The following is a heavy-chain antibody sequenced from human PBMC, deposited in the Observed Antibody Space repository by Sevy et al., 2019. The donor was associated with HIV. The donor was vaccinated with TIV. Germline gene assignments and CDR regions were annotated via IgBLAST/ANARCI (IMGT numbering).Heavy chain of an antibody. D-gene: IGHD5-18*01. CDR1: GGSISSYY. V-gene: IGHV4-4*07. Sequence: SETLSLTCTVSGGSISSYYWSWIRQPAGKGLEWIGRIYTSGSTNYNPSLKSRVTMSVDTSKNQFSLKLSSVTAADTAVYYCARDGRYSYGSYYYYGMDVWGQRTTVTVSS. J-gene: IGHJ6*02. CDR3: ARDGRYSYGSYYYYGMDV. CDR2: IYTSGST.